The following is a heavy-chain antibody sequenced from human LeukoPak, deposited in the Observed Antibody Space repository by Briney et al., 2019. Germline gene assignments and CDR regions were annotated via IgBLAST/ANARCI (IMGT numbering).Heavy chain of an antibody. Sequence: GGSLRLSCAASGLTFSSYWMHWVRQAPGKGLVWVSRINSDGSSTSYADSVKGRFTISRDNAKNTLYLQMNSLRAEDTAVYYCARDVSYYDSSGLFDYWGQGTLVTVSS. CDR1: GLTFSSYW. J-gene: IGHJ4*02. D-gene: IGHD3-22*01. CDR2: INSDGSST. CDR3: ARDVSYYDSSGLFDY. V-gene: IGHV3-74*01.